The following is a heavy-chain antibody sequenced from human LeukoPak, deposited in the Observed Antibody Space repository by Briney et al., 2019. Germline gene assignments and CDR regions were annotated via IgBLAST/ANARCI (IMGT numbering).Heavy chain of an antibody. CDR3: AREGGSYYLDY. CDR2: IKPSGGST. J-gene: IGHJ4*02. D-gene: IGHD1-26*01. Sequence: ASVKVSCKASGYTFTSYYMHWVRQAPGQELEWMGIIKPSGGSTSYAQKFQGRVTMTRDMSTSTVYMELSSLRSEDTAVYYCAREGGSYYLDYWGQGTLVTVSS. V-gene: IGHV1-46*01. CDR1: GYTFTSYY.